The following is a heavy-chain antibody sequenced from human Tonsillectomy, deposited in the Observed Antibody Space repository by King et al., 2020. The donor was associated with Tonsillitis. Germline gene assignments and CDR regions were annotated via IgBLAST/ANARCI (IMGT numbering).Heavy chain of an antibody. CDR1: GYTLSELS. J-gene: IGHJ6*03. D-gene: IGHD1-7*01. Sequence: VQLVQSGAEVKKPGASVKVSCKVSGYTLSELSMHWVRQAPGKGLEWMGGFDPEENETVYAQMFQGRITMTEDTSTDTAYMELSSLRSEDTAVYYCATVSSTTTTYYFYYMDVWGIGTTVTVSS. CDR2: FDPEENET. CDR3: ATVSSTTTTYYFYYMDV. V-gene: IGHV1-24*01.